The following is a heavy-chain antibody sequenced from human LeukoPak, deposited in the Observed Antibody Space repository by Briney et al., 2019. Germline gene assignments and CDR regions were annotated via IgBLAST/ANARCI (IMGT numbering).Heavy chain of an antibody. CDR3: LTSSFDH. CDR1: GFTLGDYD. CDR2: ISSNSDTI. Sequence: GGSLRLSCAASGFTLGDYDIHWVRQAPGKGPEWVSSISSNSDTIAYAEPVKGRFTVSRDNTINSLYPQMDSLRVEDTALYYCLTSSFDHWGQGTLVTVSS. V-gene: IGHV3-9*01. J-gene: IGHJ4*02.